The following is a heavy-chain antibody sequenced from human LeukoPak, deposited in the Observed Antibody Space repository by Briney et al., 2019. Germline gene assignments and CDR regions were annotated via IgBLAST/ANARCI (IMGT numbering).Heavy chain of an antibody. J-gene: IGHJ5*02. V-gene: IGHV3-48*04. CDR3: ARPLVPDDYVGNWFDP. CDR2: ISSSGSTI. CDR1: GFTFSSYW. Sequence: GGSLRLSCVASGFTFSSYWMNWVRQAPGKGLEWVSYISSSGSTIYYADSVKGRFTISRDNAKNSLYLQMNSLRAEDTAVYYCARPLVPDDYVGNWFDPWGQGTLVTVSS. D-gene: IGHD4-17*01.